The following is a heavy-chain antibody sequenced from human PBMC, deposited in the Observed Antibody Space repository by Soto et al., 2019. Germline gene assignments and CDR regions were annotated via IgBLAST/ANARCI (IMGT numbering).Heavy chain of an antibody. J-gene: IGHJ4*02. CDR2: IYSGGST. D-gene: IGHD6-13*01. V-gene: IGHV3-53*01. CDR3: AKDQGSSWYEIDY. CDR1: GFTVSSNY. Sequence: GGSLRLSCAASGFTVSSNYMSWVRQAPGKGLEWVSVIYSGGSTYYADSVKGRFTISRDNSKNTLYLQMNSLRAEDTAVYYCAKDQGSSWYEIDYWGQGTLVTVSS.